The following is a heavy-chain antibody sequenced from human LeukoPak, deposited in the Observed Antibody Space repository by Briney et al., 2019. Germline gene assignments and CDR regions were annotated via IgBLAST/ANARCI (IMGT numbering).Heavy chain of an antibody. CDR3: ARAGNYGDYYFDY. CDR2: INAGNGNT. J-gene: IGHJ4*02. V-gene: IGHV1-3*01. CDR1: GYTFTSYA. Sequence: ASVKVSCKASGYTFTSYAMHWVRQAPGQRLEWMGWINAGNGNTKYSQKFQGRVTITRDTSASTAYMELSSLRSGDTAVYYCARAGNYGDYYFDYWGQGTLVTVSS. D-gene: IGHD4-17*01.